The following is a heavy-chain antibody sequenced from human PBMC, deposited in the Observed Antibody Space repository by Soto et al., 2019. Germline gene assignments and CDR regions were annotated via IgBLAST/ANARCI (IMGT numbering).Heavy chain of an antibody. CDR1: GYTFNTYY. V-gene: IGHV1-46*02. CDR3: ARVGGYSYGGVDY. J-gene: IGHJ4*02. Sequence: ASVKVSCKASGYTFNTYYLHWVRQAPGQGLEWMGMIHPSGGGSTYAQKFQGRVTMTRDRSTSTVYMELSSLRSADTAVYYCARVGGYSYGGVDYWGQGTLVTVSS. D-gene: IGHD5-18*01. CDR2: IHPSGGGS.